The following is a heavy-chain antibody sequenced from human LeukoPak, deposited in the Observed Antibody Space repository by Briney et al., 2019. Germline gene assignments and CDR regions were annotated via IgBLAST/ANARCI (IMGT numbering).Heavy chain of an antibody. Sequence: GGSLRLSCAASGFTFSSYAMSWVRQAPGKGLEWVSAISGSGGSTYYADSVKGRLTISRDNSKNTLYLQMNSLRAEDTDVYYCAKYGGDNGYSSSWPNWGQGTLVTVSS. CDR1: GFTFSSYA. CDR3: AKYGGDNGYSSSWPN. V-gene: IGHV3-23*01. J-gene: IGHJ4*02. D-gene: IGHD6-13*01. CDR2: ISGSGGST.